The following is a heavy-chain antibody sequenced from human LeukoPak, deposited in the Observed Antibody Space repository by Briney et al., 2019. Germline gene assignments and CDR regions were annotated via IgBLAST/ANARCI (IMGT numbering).Heavy chain of an antibody. J-gene: IGHJ5*02. D-gene: IGHD3-16*02. V-gene: IGHV1-8*01. Sequence: ASVKVSCKASGYTFTSYDINWVRQATGQGLEWMGWMNPNSGNTGYAQKFQGRVTMTRNTSISTAYMELSSLRSEDTAVYYCARGYYDYVWGSYRFVWFDPWGQGTLVTVSS. CDR1: GYTFTSYD. CDR2: MNPNSGNT. CDR3: ARGYYDYVWGSYRFVWFDP.